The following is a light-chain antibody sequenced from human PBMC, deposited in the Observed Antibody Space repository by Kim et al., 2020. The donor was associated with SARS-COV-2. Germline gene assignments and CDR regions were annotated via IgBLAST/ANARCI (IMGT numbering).Light chain of an antibody. V-gene: IGLV1-44*01. Sequence: ELTQPPSASGTPGQRVTISCSGSSSNIGSNTVNWYQQYPGTAPKLLIYSDHQRPSGVPDRVSGSRSGTSASLAISGLRSQDEADYYCATWDDSLNAWVFGGGTQLTVL. CDR2: SDH. CDR1: SSNIGSNT. J-gene: IGLJ3*02. CDR3: ATWDDSLNAWV.